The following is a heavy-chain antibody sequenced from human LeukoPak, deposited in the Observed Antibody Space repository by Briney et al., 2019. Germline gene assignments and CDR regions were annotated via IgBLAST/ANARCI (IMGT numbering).Heavy chain of an antibody. CDR3: ARDWEGGHYDSSGYPYNWFDP. J-gene: IGHJ5*02. Sequence: GASVTVSCKASGYTFTSYGISWVRQAPGQGLEWMGWISAYNGNTNYAQKLQGRVTMTTDTSTSTAYMELRSLRSDDTAVYYCARDWEGGHYDSSGYPYNWFDPWGQGTLVTVSS. CDR2: ISAYNGNT. V-gene: IGHV1-18*01. CDR1: GYTFTSYG. D-gene: IGHD3-22*01.